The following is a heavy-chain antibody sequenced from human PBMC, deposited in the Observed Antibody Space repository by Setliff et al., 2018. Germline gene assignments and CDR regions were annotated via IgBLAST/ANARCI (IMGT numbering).Heavy chain of an antibody. Sequence: SETLSLTCAVSGHSIDSDSYGGWIRQSPGKGLEWIGSLYRTANTYYNPAVRSRVTISRDNSQNTVYLQMNALRGDDTALYFCARAQNIFAGNLDSWGQGTLVTVS. CDR3: ARAQNIFAGNLDS. J-gene: IGHJ4*02. CDR2: LYRTANT. V-gene: IGHV4-38-2*01. CDR1: GHSIDSDSY.